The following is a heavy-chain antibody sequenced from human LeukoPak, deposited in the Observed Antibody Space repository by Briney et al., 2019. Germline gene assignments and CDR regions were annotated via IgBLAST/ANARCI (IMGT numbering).Heavy chain of an antibody. CDR2: IYYSGNT. Sequence: SETLSLTCTVSGGSISSYYWSWIRQPPGKGLEWIGYIYYSGNTYYNPSLKSRVTISVDTSKNQFSLKLSSVTAADTAVYYCARDQGEDYYDSSGYYFVGGGNFDYWGQGTLVTVSS. J-gene: IGHJ4*02. D-gene: IGHD3-22*01. CDR3: ARDQGEDYYDSSGYYFVGGGNFDY. V-gene: IGHV4-59*12. CDR1: GGSISSYY.